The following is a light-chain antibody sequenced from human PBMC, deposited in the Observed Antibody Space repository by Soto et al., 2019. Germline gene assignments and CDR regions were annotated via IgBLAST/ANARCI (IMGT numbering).Light chain of an antibody. CDR1: QSISSW. CDR3: QQYNSYPYS. V-gene: IGKV1-5*01. CDR2: DAS. Sequence: DIQMTQSPSTLSASVGDRITITSRASQSISSWLAWYQQKPRKAPKLLIYDASSLESGIPSRFSGSGSGTEFTLTISSLQADDFATYYCQQYNSYPYSFGQGTKLEIK. J-gene: IGKJ2*01.